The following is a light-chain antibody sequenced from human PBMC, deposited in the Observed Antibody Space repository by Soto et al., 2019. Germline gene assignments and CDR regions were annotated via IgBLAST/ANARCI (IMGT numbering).Light chain of an antibody. V-gene: IGLV2-14*03. Sequence: QSAPTQPASVSGSPGQSITISCTGTSSDVGNNNYVSWYQHNPGRAPKVMICDVTNRPSGVSNRFSGSKSGNTASLTISGLQAEDEADYYCSSFTGSSYVFGTGTKLTVL. CDR2: DVT. CDR1: SSDVGNNNY. J-gene: IGLJ1*01. CDR3: SSFTGSSYV.